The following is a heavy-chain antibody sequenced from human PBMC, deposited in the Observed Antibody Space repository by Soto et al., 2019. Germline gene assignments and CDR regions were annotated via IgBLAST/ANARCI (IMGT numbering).Heavy chain of an antibody. J-gene: IGHJ4*02. Sequence: GGSLRLSCAASGFTFSSYAMHWVRQAPGKGLEWVALISYDGSSKYYADSVKGRFTISRDNSKNTLYLRMNSLRAEDTAVYYCARVLLELWPVDYWGQGTLVTVSS. CDR1: GFTFSSYA. CDR3: ARVLLELWPVDY. CDR2: ISYDGSSK. D-gene: IGHD1-7*01. V-gene: IGHV3-30-3*01.